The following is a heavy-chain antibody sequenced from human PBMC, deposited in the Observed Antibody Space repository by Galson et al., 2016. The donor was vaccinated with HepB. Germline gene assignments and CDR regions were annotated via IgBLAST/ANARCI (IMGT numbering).Heavy chain of an antibody. J-gene: IGHJ6*02. V-gene: IGHV3-30-3*01. CDR1: GFTFSSHA. Sequence: SLRLSCAASGFTFSSHAMHWVRQAPGKGEWVAVITYDGSNTYYADAVKGRFTISRDNSKNTLYLQMNSLRAEDTAVYYCARVRTPNYYGSGNYYYYYAMDVWGQGTTVTVSS. D-gene: IGHD3-10*01. CDR3: ARVRTPNYYGSGNYYYYYAMDV. CDR2: ITYDGSNT.